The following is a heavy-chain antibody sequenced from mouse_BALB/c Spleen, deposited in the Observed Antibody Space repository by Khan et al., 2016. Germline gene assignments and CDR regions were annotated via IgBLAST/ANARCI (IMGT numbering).Heavy chain of an antibody. Sequence: EVQLQESGPGLVKPSQSLSLTCTVTGYSITSDYAWNWIRQFPGNKLEWMGYIIYSGSTRYYPSLKSRISFTRDTSKNQFFLQLNSVTTEETATDYCARNPTAYDAMDYWGQGTSVTVSS. CDR3: ARNPTAYDAMDY. J-gene: IGHJ4*01. V-gene: IGHV3-2*02. CDR2: IIYSGST. CDR1: GYSITSDYA. D-gene: IGHD1-2*01.